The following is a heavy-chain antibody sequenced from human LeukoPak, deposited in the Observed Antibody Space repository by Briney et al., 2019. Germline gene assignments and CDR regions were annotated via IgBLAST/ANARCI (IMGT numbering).Heavy chain of an antibody. CDR3: AKDTAYDFWSGHTKFDP. D-gene: IGHD3-3*01. Sequence: GGSLRLSCAASGFTFDDYAMHWVRQAPGKGLEWVSGISWNSGSIGYADSVKGRFTISRDNAKNSLYLQMNSLRAEDTALYYCAKDTAYDFWSGHTKFDPWGQGTLVTVSS. CDR1: GFTFDDYA. V-gene: IGHV3-9*01. CDR2: ISWNSGSI. J-gene: IGHJ5*02.